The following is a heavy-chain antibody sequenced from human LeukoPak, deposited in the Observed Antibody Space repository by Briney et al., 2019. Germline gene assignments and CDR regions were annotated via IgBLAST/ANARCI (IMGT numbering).Heavy chain of an antibody. CDR1: GGSSSGYY. J-gene: IGHJ2*01. CDR2: INHSGST. D-gene: IGHD5-12*01. V-gene: IGHV4-34*01. CDR3: ARRRGYSGYSREWYFDL. Sequence: PSETLSLTCAVYGGSSSGYYWSWIRQPPGKGLEWIGEINHSGSTNYNPSLKSRVTISVDTSKNQFSLKLSSVTAADTAVYYCARRRGYSGYSREWYFDLWGRGTLVTVSS.